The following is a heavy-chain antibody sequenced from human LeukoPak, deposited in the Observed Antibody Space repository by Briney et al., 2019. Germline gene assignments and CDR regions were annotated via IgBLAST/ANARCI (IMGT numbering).Heavy chain of an antibody. J-gene: IGHJ4*02. V-gene: IGHV3-15*01. CDR3: TTTGRLRYFDWLPDY. CDR1: GFTFSNAW. D-gene: IGHD3-9*01. Sequence: GGSLRLSCAASGFTFSNAWMSWVRQAPGKGLEWVGRIKSKTDGGTTDYAAPVKGRFTISRDDSKNTLYLQMNSLKTEDTAVYYCTTTGRLRYFDWLPDYWGQGTLVTVSS. CDR2: IKSKTDGGTT.